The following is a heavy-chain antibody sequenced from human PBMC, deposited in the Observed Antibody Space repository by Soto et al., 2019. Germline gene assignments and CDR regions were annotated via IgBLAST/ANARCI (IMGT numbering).Heavy chain of an antibody. Sequence: QVQLVQSGAEVKKPGSSVKVSCKASGGTFSSYAITWVRQAPGQGLDWMGEIIPIFGATNFAQKFQSRVTITADKSTTTAYMELSSLTSEDTAVYYCARMGGSFLDSWGQGTLVTVSS. J-gene: IGHJ5*01. D-gene: IGHD1-26*01. CDR3: ARMGGSFLDS. CDR2: IIPIFGAT. V-gene: IGHV1-69*06. CDR1: GGTFSSYA.